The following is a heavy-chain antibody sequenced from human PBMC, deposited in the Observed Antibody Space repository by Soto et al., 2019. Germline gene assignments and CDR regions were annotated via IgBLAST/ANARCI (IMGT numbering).Heavy chain of an antibody. J-gene: IGHJ4*02. D-gene: IGHD3-22*01. V-gene: IGHV1-3*01. CDR2: INAGNGNT. CDR1: GYTFTTYP. Sequence: QVQLVQSGAEVKKPGASVKVSCKASGYTFTTYPIHWVRQAPGQRLQWMGWINAGNGNTKYSQTFQGRVTITRAYMELSSLRSEDTAVYYCARGRSLSSGYYYAFDYWGQGTLVTVSS. CDR3: ARGRSLSSGYYYAFDY.